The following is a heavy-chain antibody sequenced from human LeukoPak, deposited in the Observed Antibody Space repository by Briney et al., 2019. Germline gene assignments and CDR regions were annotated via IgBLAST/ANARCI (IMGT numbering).Heavy chain of an antibody. V-gene: IGHV3-30*03. J-gene: IGHJ4*02. CDR3: ASGSTSWPLVLFDY. CDR2: ISYDGSKK. Sequence: SGGSLRLSCAASGFTFSSYGMHWVRQAPGKGLEWVAVISYDGSKKYYADSVKGRFTISRDNSKNALYLQMNSLRAEDTAVYYCASGSTSWPLVLFDYWGQGILVTVSS. D-gene: IGHD2-2*01. CDR1: GFTFSSYG.